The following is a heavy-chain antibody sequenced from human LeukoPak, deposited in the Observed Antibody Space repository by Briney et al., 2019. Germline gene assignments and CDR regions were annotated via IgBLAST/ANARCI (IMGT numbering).Heavy chain of an antibody. CDR1: GFTFSDYY. D-gene: IGHD2-15*01. V-gene: IGHV3-11*01. J-gene: IGHJ4*02. CDR3: AKAPVTTCSGAYCYPFDY. Sequence: GGSLRLSCAASGFTFSDYYMSWIRQAPGKGLEWVSYISSSGSTIYYADSVKGRFTTSRDSYKNTLYLQMNSLRAEDAAVYYCAKAPVTTCSGAYCYPFDYWGQGTLVTVSS. CDR2: ISSSGSTI.